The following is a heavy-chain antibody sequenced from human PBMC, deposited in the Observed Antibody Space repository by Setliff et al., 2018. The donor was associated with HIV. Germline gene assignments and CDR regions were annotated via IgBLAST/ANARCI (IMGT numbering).Heavy chain of an antibody. CDR1: GFTFSRYG. J-gene: IGHJ4*02. CDR3: VRGTGGLDS. CDR2: IRYDATDK. Sequence: HPGGSLRLSCAASGFTFSRYGMHWVRQAPGKGLEWVAFIRYDATDKYYAESVRGRFTISRDYSRNMVFLQMNNLRAEDSGVYYCVRGTGGLDSWGQGTLVTVSS. V-gene: IGHV3-30*02. D-gene: IGHD1-1*01.